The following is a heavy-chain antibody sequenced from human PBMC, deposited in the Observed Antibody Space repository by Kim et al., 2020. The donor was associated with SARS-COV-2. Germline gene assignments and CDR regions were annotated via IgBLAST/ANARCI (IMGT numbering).Heavy chain of an antibody. D-gene: IGHD3-10*01. J-gene: IGHJ4*02. V-gene: IGHV4-34*01. CDR3: ARAFYFNSGSFLDY. CDR2: IHATGGT. CDR1: GGSFSGYF. Sequence: SETLSLTCSVTGGSFSGYFWTWVRQSPGQGLEWLGEIHATGGTNYNPSLKSRLSISVDAAARQFSLRLASLTAADAAVYFCARAFYFNSGSFLDYWGQGT.